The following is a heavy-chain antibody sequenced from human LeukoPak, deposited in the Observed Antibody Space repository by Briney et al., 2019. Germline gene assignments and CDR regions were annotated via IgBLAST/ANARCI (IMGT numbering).Heavy chain of an antibody. CDR2: ISLTGLT. CDR3: SRENGAFSPFGY. V-gene: IGHV4-34*01. J-gene: IGHJ4*02. Sequence: SETLSLTCAVYNGSFSGYYWSWIRQPPGQGLEWIGEISLTGLTHYNPSLESRVTVSLDKSKNQLSLNLTSVTAADTAVYYCSRENGAFSPFGYWGQGTLVTVLS. D-gene: IGHD2-8*01. CDR1: NGSFSGYY.